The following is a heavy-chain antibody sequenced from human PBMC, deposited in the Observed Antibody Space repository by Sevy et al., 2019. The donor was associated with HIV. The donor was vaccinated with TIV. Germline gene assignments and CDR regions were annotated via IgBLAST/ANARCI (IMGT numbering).Heavy chain of an antibody. CDR1: GGSISSSSYY. Sequence: SETLSLTCTVSGGSISSSSYYWGWIRQPPGKGLEWIGSNHYSGSTYYNPSLKSRVTISVDTSKNQFSLKLSSVTAADTAVYYCARTANTVTDLGYFDYWGQGTLVTVSS. V-gene: IGHV4-39*01. J-gene: IGHJ4*02. D-gene: IGHD4-17*01. CDR2: NHYSGST. CDR3: ARTANTVTDLGYFDY.